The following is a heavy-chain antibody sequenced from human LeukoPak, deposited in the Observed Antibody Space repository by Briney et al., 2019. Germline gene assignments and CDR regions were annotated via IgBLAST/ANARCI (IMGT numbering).Heavy chain of an antibody. J-gene: IGHJ6*02. Sequence: ASVKVSCKASGYTFASYDINWVRQATGQGLEWMGWMNPNSGNTGYAQKFQGRVTMTRNTSISTAYMELSSLRSEDTAVYYCARGTYDSSGYYWSAYYYYGMDVWGQGTTVTVSS. D-gene: IGHD3-22*01. CDR2: MNPNSGNT. CDR1: GYTFASYD. CDR3: ARGTYDSSGYYWSAYYYYGMDV. V-gene: IGHV1-8*01.